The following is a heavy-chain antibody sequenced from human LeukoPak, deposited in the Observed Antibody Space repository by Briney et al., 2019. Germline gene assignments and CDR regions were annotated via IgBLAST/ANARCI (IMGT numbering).Heavy chain of an antibody. J-gene: IGHJ4*02. CDR1: GFTFSSYA. Sequence: RGSLRLSCAASGFTFSSYAMSWVRQAPGKGLEWVSAISGSGGSTYYADSVKCRFTISRDNSKNTLYLQMNSLRAEDTAVYYCAKDMALGAYDFWSGYATPPYFDYWGQGTLVTVSS. CDR2: ISGSGGST. D-gene: IGHD3-3*01. V-gene: IGHV3-23*01. CDR3: AKDMALGAYDFWSGYATPPYFDY.